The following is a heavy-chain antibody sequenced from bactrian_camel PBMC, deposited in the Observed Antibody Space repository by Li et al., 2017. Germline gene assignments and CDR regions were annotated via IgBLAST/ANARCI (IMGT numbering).Heavy chain of an antibody. CDR1: GNTASRYC. V-gene: IGHV3S53*01. CDR3: AADSGWFGYLRY. D-gene: IGHD5*01. Sequence: HVQLVESGGGSVQVGGSLRLSCAASGNTASRYCMAWYRQAPGEEREFVSSIDSGGSTRYADSVKGRFTISQDNAKNTLYLQTNSLKPEDTAVYYCAADSGWFGYLRYWGQGTQVTVS. J-gene: IGHJ4*01. CDR2: IDSGGST.